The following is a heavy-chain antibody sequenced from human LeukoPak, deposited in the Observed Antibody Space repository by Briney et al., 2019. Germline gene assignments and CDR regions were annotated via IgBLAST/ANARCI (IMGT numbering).Heavy chain of an antibody. D-gene: IGHD2-2*01. CDR1: GGSISSGGYS. Sequence: PSQTLSLTCAVSGGSISSGGYSWSWIRQPPGKGLEWIGYIYHSGSTYYNPSLKSRVTISVDRSKNQFSLKLSSVTAADTAVYYCASARLYCSSTSCYQEGFDYWGQGTLVTVSS. V-gene: IGHV4-30-2*01. CDR3: ASARLYCSSTSCYQEGFDY. CDR2: IYHSGST. J-gene: IGHJ4*02.